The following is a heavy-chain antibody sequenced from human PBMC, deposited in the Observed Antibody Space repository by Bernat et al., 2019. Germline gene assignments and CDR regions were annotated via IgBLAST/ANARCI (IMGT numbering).Heavy chain of an antibody. D-gene: IGHD3-16*02. CDR3: ARIGYDYIWGSYRYDAFDI. Sequence: QVQLQESGPGLVKPSETLSLTCTVSGGSISSYYWSWIRQPPGKGLEWIGYIYYSGSTNYNPSLKSRVTISVDTSKNQFSLKLSSVTAADTAVYYCARIGYDYIWGSYRYDAFDIWGQGTMATVSS. CDR2: IYYSGST. CDR1: GGSISSYY. V-gene: IGHV4-59*01. J-gene: IGHJ3*02.